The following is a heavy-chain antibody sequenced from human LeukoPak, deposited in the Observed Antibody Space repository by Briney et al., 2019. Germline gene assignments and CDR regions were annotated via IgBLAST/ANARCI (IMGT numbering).Heavy chain of an antibody. Sequence: SVKVSCKASGGTFSSYAISWVRQAPGQGLEWMGGIIPIFGTANYAQKFQGRVTITADESTSTAYMELSSLRSEDTAVYYCAKSAVAGARWFDPWGQGTLVTVSS. CDR2: IIPIFGTA. CDR3: AKSAVAGARWFDP. J-gene: IGHJ5*02. D-gene: IGHD6-19*01. V-gene: IGHV1-69*13. CDR1: GGTFSSYA.